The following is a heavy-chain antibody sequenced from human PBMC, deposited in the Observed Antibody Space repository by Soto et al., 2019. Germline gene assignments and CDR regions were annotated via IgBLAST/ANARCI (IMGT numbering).Heavy chain of an antibody. V-gene: IGHV1-46*01. D-gene: IGHD2-15*01. CDR2: INPSGGST. CDR3: ARDLSRGYCSGGSCYSSKDYYYYGMDV. Sequence: VKVSCKASGYTFTSYYMHWVRQAPGQGLEWMGIINPSGGSTSYAQKFQGRVTMTRDTSTSTVYMELSSLRSEDTAVYYCARDLSRGYCSGGSCYSSKDYYYYGMDVWGQGTTVTVSS. J-gene: IGHJ6*02. CDR1: GYTFTSYY.